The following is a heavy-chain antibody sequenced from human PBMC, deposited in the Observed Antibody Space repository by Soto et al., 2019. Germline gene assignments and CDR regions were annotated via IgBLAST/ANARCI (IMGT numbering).Heavy chain of an antibody. Sequence: SETLSLTCTVSGGSISSSSYYWGWIRQPPGKGLEWIGSIYNSGSTYYNPSLKSRVTISVDTSKNQFSLKLSSVTAADTAVYYCARHETGPFFDWLPDFDYWGQGTLVTVSS. V-gene: IGHV4-39*01. D-gene: IGHD3-9*01. CDR1: GGSISSSSYY. CDR3: ARHETGPFFDWLPDFDY. J-gene: IGHJ4*02. CDR2: IYNSGST.